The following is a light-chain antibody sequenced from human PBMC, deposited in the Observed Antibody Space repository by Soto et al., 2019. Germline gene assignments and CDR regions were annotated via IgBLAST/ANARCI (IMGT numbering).Light chain of an antibody. CDR2: DVS. CDR1: SSDVGLYNY. V-gene: IGLV2-11*01. J-gene: IGLJ1*01. Sequence: QSVLTQPRSVSGSPGQSVTISCTGTSSDVGLYNYVSWYQQHPGKAPKLIIYDVSKRPSGVPDRFSGSKSGNTASLTISGLKAEDEGEYFCCSYGGSYTPYVFGTGTKVTVL. CDR3: CSYGGSYTPYV.